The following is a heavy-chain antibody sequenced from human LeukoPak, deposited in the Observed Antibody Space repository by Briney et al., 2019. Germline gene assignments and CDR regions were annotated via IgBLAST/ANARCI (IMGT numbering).Heavy chain of an antibody. Sequence: TGGSLRLSCAASGFTFSTYSMNWVRQAPGKGLEWVSFISSSTTNMYYADSVKGRFTISRDNAKNSLYLQMNSLRAEDTAVYYCAREYSSSSGRSFDYWGREPWSPSPQ. J-gene: IGHJ4*02. CDR2: ISSSTTNM. V-gene: IGHV3-48*01. CDR1: GFTFSTYS. D-gene: IGHD6-6*01. CDR3: AREYSSSSGRSFDY.